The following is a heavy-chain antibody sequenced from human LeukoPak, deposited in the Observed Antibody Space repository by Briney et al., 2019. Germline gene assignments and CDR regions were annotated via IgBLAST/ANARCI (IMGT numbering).Heavy chain of an antibody. J-gene: IGHJ3*02. V-gene: IGHV3-48*02. D-gene: IGHD6-6*01. Sequence: GGSLRLSCAASGFPFSSHVLSWVRQAPGKGLEWIAYINHNGEAIYYPDFVKGRFIISRDNAKNSLFLQMNDLRDEDTAVYYCARGVYSSSAGAFDIWGQGTVVTVSS. CDR3: ARGVYSSSAGAFDI. CDR1: GFPFSSHV. CDR2: INHNGEAI.